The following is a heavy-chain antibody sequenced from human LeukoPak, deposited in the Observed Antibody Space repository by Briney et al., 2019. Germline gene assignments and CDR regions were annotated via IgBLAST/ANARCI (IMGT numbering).Heavy chain of an antibody. CDR3: AKVEWELPLGY. D-gene: IGHD1-26*01. CDR1: GFTFSSYA. J-gene: IGHJ4*02. Sequence: GGSLRLSCAASGFTFSSYAMSWVRQAPAKGLEWVSAISGSGGSTYYADSVKGRFTISRDNSKNTLYLQMNSLRAEDTAVYYCAKVEWELPLGYWGQGTLVTVSS. V-gene: IGHV3-23*01. CDR2: ISGSGGST.